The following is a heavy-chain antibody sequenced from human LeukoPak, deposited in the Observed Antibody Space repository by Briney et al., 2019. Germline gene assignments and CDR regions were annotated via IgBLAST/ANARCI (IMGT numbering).Heavy chain of an antibody. Sequence: VASVKVSCKASGYTFTGYYMHWVRQAPGQGLEWMGWINPNSGGTNYVQKFQGRVTMTTDTSTSTAYMELRSLRSDDTAVYYCARDGYYDFWSDYILGALDYWGQGTLVTVSS. CDR1: GYTFTGYY. CDR2: INPNSGGT. CDR3: ARDGYYDFWSDYILGALDY. V-gene: IGHV1-2*02. J-gene: IGHJ4*02. D-gene: IGHD3-3*01.